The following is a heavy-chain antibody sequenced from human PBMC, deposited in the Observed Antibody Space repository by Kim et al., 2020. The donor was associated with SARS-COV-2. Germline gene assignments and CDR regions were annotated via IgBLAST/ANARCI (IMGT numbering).Heavy chain of an antibody. V-gene: IGHV1-3*04. D-gene: IGHD2-15*01. CDR3: ARDSRYCNTGNCYYFHH. CDR1: GYTLTSYA. CDR2: INIGNGNT. Sequence: ASVKVSCKASGYTLTSYALHWVRQAPGQRLEWMGWINIGNGNTKYSQKFQGRVTITRDTSASTAYMEVSSLRSEDTAIYFCARDSRYCNTGNCYYFHHWGQGTLVTVSS. J-gene: IGHJ4*02.